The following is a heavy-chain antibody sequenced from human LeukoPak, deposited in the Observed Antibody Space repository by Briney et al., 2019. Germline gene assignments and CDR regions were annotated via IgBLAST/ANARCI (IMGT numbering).Heavy chain of an antibody. D-gene: IGHD1-26*01. V-gene: IGHV3-21*04. CDR3: AKSIVGAHDDAFDI. CDR1: GFTFSSYS. J-gene: IGHJ3*02. CDR2: ISSSSSYI. Sequence: GGSLRLSCAASGFTFSSYSMNWVRQAPGKGLEWVSSISSSSSYIYYADSVKGRFTISRDNSKNTLYLQMNSLRAEDTAVYYCAKSIVGAHDDAFDIWGQGTMVTVSS.